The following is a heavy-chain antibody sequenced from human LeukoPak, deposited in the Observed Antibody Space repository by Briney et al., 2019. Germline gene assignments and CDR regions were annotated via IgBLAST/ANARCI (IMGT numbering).Heavy chain of an antibody. CDR1: GFTFDDYA. J-gene: IGHJ6*02. D-gene: IGHD3-22*01. CDR2: ISWNSGSI. Sequence: PGGSLRLSCAASGFTFDDYAMHWVRQAPGKGLEWVSGISWNSGSIGYADSVKGRFTISRDNAKNSLYLQMNSLRAEDTALYYCAKDRITMIDGGMDVWGQGTTVTVSS. V-gene: IGHV3-9*01. CDR3: AKDRITMIDGGMDV.